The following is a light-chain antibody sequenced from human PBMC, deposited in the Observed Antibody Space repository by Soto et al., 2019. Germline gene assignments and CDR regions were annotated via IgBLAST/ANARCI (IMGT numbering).Light chain of an antibody. CDR3: QQRNNWPLT. CDR1: QSISRD. Sequence: ETVLTQSPATLSLSPGGRGTPSCRASQSISRDLAWYQQKPGQPPRLLICDVSNRATGVPARFSGSGSGTDFTLTISSLEPEDFAVYYCQQRNNWPLTFGQGTKV. V-gene: IGKV3-11*01. CDR2: DVS. J-gene: IGKJ1*01.